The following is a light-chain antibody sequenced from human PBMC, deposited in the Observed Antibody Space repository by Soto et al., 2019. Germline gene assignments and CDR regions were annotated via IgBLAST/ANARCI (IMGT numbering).Light chain of an antibody. CDR3: CSYAHTSRV. J-gene: IGLJ3*02. CDR1: SGDIGAYNY. Sequence: QSALTQPRSVSGSPGQSVTFSCTGTSGDIGAYNYVSWYQFHPGKAPKMIIYDVNKRPSGVPDRFSGSKSGNTASLTISWLQAEDEADYYCCSYAHTSRVFGGGTKLTDL. CDR2: DVN. V-gene: IGLV2-11*01.